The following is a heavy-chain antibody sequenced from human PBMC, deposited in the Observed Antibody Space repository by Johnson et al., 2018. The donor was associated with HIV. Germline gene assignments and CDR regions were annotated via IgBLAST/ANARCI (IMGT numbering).Heavy chain of an antibody. V-gene: IGHV3-30*04. Sequence: QVQLVESGGGVVQPGRSLRLSCAASGFTFSSYAMHWVRQAPGKGLEWVAVISYDGSNKYYADSVKGRFTISRDNSKNTLYLQMNSLRAEDTAGDYCVRPAAAGRDDAFDIWGQGTMVTVSS. J-gene: IGHJ3*02. D-gene: IGHD6-13*01. CDR1: GFTFSSYA. CDR3: VRPAAAGRDDAFDI. CDR2: ISYDGSNK.